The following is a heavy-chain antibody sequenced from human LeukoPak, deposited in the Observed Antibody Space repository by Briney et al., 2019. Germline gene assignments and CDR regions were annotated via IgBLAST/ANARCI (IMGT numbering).Heavy chain of an antibody. D-gene: IGHD5-18*01. CDR2: INHSGST. Sequence: SETLSLTCTVHGGSFTAYYWSWIRQPPGKGPEWIGKINHSGSTDYNPSLKSRVTISVDTSKDQFSLNLISVTAADAAVYYCTTIKRGNIFGYFDFWGQGILVTVSS. V-gene: IGHV4-34*01. CDR1: GGSFTAYY. CDR3: TTIKRGNIFGYFDF. J-gene: IGHJ4*02.